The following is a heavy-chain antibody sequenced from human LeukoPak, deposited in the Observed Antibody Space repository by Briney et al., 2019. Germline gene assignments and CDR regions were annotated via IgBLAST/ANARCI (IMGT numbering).Heavy chain of an antibody. CDR3: ARLGYYGSGRDYYYGMDV. D-gene: IGHD3-10*01. J-gene: IGHJ6*02. CDR1: GVSISSYY. V-gene: IGHV4-59*01. Sequence: PSETLSLTCTVSGVSISSYYWSWLRQPPGKGLEWVGYIYYSGSTNYNPSLKSRVTISVDTSKNQFSLKLSSVTAADTAVYYCARLGYYGSGRDYYYGMDVWGQGTTVTVSS. CDR2: IYYSGST.